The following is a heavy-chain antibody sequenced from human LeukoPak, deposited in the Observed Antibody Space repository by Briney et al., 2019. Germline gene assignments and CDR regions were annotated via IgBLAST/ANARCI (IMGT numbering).Heavy chain of an antibody. CDR1: GFTFSSYW. V-gene: IGHV3-23*01. CDR2: LSGSGITT. CDR3: AKGIYSSGWSYFDY. D-gene: IGHD6-19*01. Sequence: GGSLRLSCADSGFTFSSYWMNWVRQAPGKGLEWVSTLSGSGITTYYADSVKGRFTISRDNSKNTLYLQMNSLRAEDTAVYYCAKGIYSSGWSYFDYWGHGTLVTVSS. J-gene: IGHJ4*01.